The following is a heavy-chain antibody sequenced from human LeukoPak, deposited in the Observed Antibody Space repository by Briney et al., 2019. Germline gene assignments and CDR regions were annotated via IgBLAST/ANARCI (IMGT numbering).Heavy chain of an antibody. J-gene: IGHJ4*02. V-gene: IGHV4-39*07. CDR2: IYYSGST. Sequence: SETLSLTCTVSGGSISSSSYYWGWIRQPPGKGLEWIGSIYYSGSTYYNPSLKSRVTISVDTSKNQFSLKLSSVTAADTAVYYCARVPYYYDSSGYFDYFDYWGQGTLVTVSS. CDR1: GGSISSSSYY. D-gene: IGHD3-22*01. CDR3: ARVPYYYDSSGYFDYFDY.